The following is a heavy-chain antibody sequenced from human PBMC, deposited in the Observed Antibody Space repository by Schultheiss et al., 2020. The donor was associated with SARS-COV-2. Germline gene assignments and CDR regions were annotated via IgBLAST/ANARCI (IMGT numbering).Heavy chain of an antibody. CDR2: ISSSSSYI. CDR3: ARSGLEILDYYYYMDV. D-gene: IGHD5-24*01. CDR1: GFTFSSYS. V-gene: IGHV3-21*05. Sequence: GGSLRLSCAASGFTFSSYSMNWVRQAPGKGLEWVSYISSSSSYIYYADSVKGRFTISRDNAKNSLYLQMNSLRAEDTAVYYCARSGLEILDYYYYMDVWGKGTTVTVSS. J-gene: IGHJ6*03.